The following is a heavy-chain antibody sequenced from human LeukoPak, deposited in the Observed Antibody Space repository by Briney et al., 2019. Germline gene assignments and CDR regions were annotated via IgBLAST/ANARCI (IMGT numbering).Heavy chain of an antibody. J-gene: IGHJ4*02. CDR2: INASGRT. CDR3: AREYGDFDY. CDR1: GGSINNYY. V-gene: IGHV4-4*07. D-gene: IGHD4-17*01. Sequence: SGTLSLTCTVSGGSINNYYWSWIRQPAGKGLEWIGRINASGRTNYNSALKSRVTMSVDTSKNQFSLKVKSVTAADTAVYYCAREYGDFDYWGQGTLVTVSS.